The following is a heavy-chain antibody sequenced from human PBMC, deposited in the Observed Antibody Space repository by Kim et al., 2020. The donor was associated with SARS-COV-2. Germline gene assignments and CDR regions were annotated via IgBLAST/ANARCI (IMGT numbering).Heavy chain of an antibody. J-gene: IGHJ4*02. CDR3: AREVSVGLDY. D-gene: IGHD1-26*01. V-gene: IGHV3-30*04. CDR1: GFIFSNYA. Sequence: GGSLRLSCAVSGFIFSNYAMHWVRQAPGKGLEWVAVISTDGNNKHYADFVKGRFTISRDNSKNTLSLQMTSLRSDDASIYYCAREVSVGLDYWGRGTLLTVSS. CDR2: ISTDGNNK.